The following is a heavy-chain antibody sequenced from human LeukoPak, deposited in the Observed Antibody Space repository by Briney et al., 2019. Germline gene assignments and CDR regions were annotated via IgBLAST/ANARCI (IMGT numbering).Heavy chain of an antibody. CDR1: GYSFTSYW. CDR3: ARHDKSYGSPFDY. J-gene: IGHJ4*02. CDR2: IDPSDSYT. D-gene: IGHD5-18*01. V-gene: IGHV5-10-1*01. Sequence: GESLKISCKGSGYSFTSYWISWVRQMPGRGLEWMGRIDPSDSYTNYSPSFQGHVTISADKSISTAYLQWSSLKASDTAMYYCARHDKSYGSPFDYWGQGTLVTVSS.